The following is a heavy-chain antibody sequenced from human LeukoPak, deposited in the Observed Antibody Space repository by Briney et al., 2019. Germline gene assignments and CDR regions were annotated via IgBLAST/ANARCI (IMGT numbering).Heavy chain of an antibody. CDR1: GGTFSSYA. D-gene: IGHD6-19*01. Sequence: GASVKVSCKASGGTFSSYAISWVRQAPGQGLEWMGRIIPILGIANYAQKFQGRVTITADKSTSTAYMELSSLRSEDTAVYYCARDRRIRAVAGPGPNYFDYWGQGTLVTVSS. CDR2: IIPILGIA. J-gene: IGHJ4*02. V-gene: IGHV1-69*04. CDR3: ARDRRIRAVAGPGPNYFDY.